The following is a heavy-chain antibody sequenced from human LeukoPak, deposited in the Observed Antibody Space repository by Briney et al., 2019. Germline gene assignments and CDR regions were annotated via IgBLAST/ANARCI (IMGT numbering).Heavy chain of an antibody. D-gene: IGHD4-11*01. J-gene: IGHJ4*01. CDR2: MDPKSGET. V-gene: IGHV1-2*02. CDR1: GYTFTDYY. CDR3: ALEVYYSDNSAIDY. Sequence: ASVKVSCKASGYTFTDYYIHWVRQAPGQGLEWMGWMDPKSGETNHAQRFQGRVIMTRDTSITTAYMELSRLRSDDTAVYYCALEVYYSDNSAIDYWGQGTLVTVSS.